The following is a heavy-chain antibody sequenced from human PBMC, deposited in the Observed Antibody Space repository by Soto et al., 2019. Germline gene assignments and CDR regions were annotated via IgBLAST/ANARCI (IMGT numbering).Heavy chain of an antibody. J-gene: IGHJ6*02. CDR2: IIPIFGTA. V-gene: IGHV1-69*12. CDR1: GGTFSSYA. Sequence: QVQLVQSGAEVKKPGSSVKVSCKSSGGTFSSYAISWVRQAPGQGLEWMGGIIPIFGTADYAQKFQGRVTITAAESTRTAYMELSSLRSEDTAVYYCASSAMDHYYYGMDVWGQGTTVTVSS. CDR3: ASSAMDHYYYGMDV. D-gene: IGHD5-18*01.